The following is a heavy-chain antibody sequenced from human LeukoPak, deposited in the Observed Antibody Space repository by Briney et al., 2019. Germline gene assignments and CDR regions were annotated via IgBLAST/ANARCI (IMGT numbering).Heavy chain of an antibody. CDR3: ARGDGISSYYYYGMDV. D-gene: IGHD5-24*01. J-gene: IGHJ6*02. V-gene: IGHV4-30-4*01. CDR2: IYYSGST. Sequence: SQTLSLTCTVSGGSISSGDYYWSWIRQPPGKGLEWIVYIYYSGSTYYNPSLKSRVTISVDTSKDQFSLKLSSVTAADTAVYYCARGDGISSYYYYGMDVWGQGTTVTVSS. CDR1: GGSISSGDYY.